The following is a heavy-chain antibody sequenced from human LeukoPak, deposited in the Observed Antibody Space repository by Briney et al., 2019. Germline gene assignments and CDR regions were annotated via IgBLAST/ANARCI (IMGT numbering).Heavy chain of an antibody. Sequence: ASVKVSCKASGYIFYDHYTYWVRQAPGQGLQWMGWINPKTAGTHYAQEFQGRVTMTRDTSSNTAYMELNRLRSDDTAMYYCARAVMVRGARPDYWGRGTLVSVSS. CDR1: GYIFYDHY. V-gene: IGHV1-2*02. D-gene: IGHD3-10*01. CDR2: INPKTAGT. CDR3: ARAVMVRGARPDY. J-gene: IGHJ4*02.